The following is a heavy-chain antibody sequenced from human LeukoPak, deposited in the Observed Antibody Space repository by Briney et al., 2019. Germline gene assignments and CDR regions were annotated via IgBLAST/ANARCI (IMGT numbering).Heavy chain of an antibody. J-gene: IGHJ4*02. D-gene: IGHD4-17*01. CDR3: ARGDYGDFRVFYTLFDY. Sequence: GESLKISCKGSGYTFTNYWIGWVRQMPGKGLEWMGIMYPGDSDTRYSPSFQGQVTISADKSIGTAYLQWSSLKASDTAMYYCARGDYGDFRVFYTLFDYWGQGTLVTVSS. CDR2: MYPGDSDT. V-gene: IGHV5-51*01. CDR1: GYTFTNYW.